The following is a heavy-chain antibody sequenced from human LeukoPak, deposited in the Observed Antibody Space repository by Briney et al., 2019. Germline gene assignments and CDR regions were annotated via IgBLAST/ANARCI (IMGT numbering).Heavy chain of an antibody. Sequence: GASVKVSCKASGYAFTSYGISWVRQAPGQGLEWMGWISAYNGNTNYAQKLQGRVTMTTDTSTSTAYMELRSLRSDDTAVYYCARGRYSYDSSGYLDYWGQGTLVTVSS. V-gene: IGHV1-18*01. D-gene: IGHD3-22*01. CDR1: GYAFTSYG. CDR2: ISAYNGNT. J-gene: IGHJ4*02. CDR3: ARGRYSYDSSGYLDY.